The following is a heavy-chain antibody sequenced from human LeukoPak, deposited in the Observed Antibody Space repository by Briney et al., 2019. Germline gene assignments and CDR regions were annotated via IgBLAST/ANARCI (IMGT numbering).Heavy chain of an antibody. CDR3: AKEIQVAGPMGYGDYPTYFDY. V-gene: IGHV3-23*01. J-gene: IGHJ4*02. D-gene: IGHD4-17*01. CDR2: ISGSGGST. Sequence: GGSLRLSCAASGFTISSYALSWVRQAPGQGLEWVSAISGSGGSTYYADSAKGRFTISRDYSKNTLYLQMNSVRAEDTAVYYCAKEIQVAGPMGYGDYPTYFDYWGQGTLVTGSS. CDR1: GFTISSYA.